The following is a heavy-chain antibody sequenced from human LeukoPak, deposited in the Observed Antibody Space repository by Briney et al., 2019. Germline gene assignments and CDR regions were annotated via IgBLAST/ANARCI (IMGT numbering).Heavy chain of an antibody. Sequence: GGSLRLSCAASGFTFSSYAMSCVRQAPGKGLEWVSAISGSGGSTYYADSVKGRLTISRDNSKNTLYLQMNSLRAEDTAVYYCAKDRYSSGWYAGFDYWGQGTLVTVSS. CDR1: GFTFSSYA. CDR2: ISGSGGST. J-gene: IGHJ4*02. V-gene: IGHV3-23*01. D-gene: IGHD6-19*01. CDR3: AKDRYSSGWYAGFDY.